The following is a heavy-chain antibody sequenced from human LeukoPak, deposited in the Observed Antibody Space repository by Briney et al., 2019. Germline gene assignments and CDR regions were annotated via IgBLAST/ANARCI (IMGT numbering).Heavy chain of an antibody. CDR3: AKPIAYYYFDY. CDR2: ISGSGGST. J-gene: IGHJ4*02. Sequence: GGSLRLSCAASGFTFSSYAMSWVRQAPGKGLEWVSAISGSGGSTYYADSVKGRFSISRDNSKNTLYLRMNSLRAEDTAVYYCAKPIAYYYFDYWGQGTLVTVSS. D-gene: IGHD6-13*01. V-gene: IGHV3-23*01. CDR1: GFTFSSYA.